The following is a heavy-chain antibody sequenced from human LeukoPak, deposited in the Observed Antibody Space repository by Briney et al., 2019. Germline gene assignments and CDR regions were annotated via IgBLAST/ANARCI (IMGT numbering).Heavy chain of an antibody. J-gene: IGHJ4*02. CDR2: IRYDGSNK. CDR3: APLQVGAFDY. D-gene: IGHD1-26*01. Sequence: GGSLRLSCAASGFIFNTYVMHWVRQAPGKGLEWLAFIRYDGSNKDYADSVKGRFTISRDNSKNTLYLQMNSLRAEDTAVYYCAPLQVGAFDYWGQGTLVTVSS. V-gene: IGHV3-30*02. CDR1: GFIFNTYV.